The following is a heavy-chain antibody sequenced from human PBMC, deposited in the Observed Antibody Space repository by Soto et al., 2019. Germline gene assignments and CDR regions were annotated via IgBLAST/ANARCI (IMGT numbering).Heavy chain of an antibody. D-gene: IGHD2-21*02. CDR3: AKDRGDGSYFDY. J-gene: IGHJ4*02. V-gene: IGHV3-23*01. CDR2: IGGSGDST. Sequence: EVQLLESGGGLVQPGGSLRLSCVASGFTFSSYAVSWVRQAPGKGLEWVSAIGGSGDSTYYADSVKVRFTITRDNSNNTLYLQMNSPRAEDTAVFYCAKDRGDGSYFDYWGRGTLVTVSS. CDR1: GFTFSSYA.